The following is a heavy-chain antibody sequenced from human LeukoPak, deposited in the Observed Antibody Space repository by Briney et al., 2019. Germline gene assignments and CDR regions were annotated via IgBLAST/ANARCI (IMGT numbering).Heavy chain of an antibody. J-gene: IGHJ3*02. CDR3: AKDPNWGWDDAFDI. CDR2: IWYDGSNK. V-gene: IGHV3-30*02. Sequence: GGSLRLSCAASGFTFSSYGMHWVRQAPGKGLEWVAVIWYDGSNKYYADSVKGRFTISRDNSKNTLYLQMNSLRAEDTAVYYCAKDPNWGWDDAFDIWGQGTMVTVSS. CDR1: GFTFSSYG. D-gene: IGHD7-27*01.